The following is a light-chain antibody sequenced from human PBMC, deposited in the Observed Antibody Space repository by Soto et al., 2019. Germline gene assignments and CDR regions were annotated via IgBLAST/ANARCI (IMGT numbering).Light chain of an antibody. J-gene: IGLJ3*02. CDR3: CSYAGGGTVV. CDR2: EDS. Sequence: QSVLTQPASVSGSPGQSITISCTATSSDVGSYNLVSWYQQHPGKAPKVLIYEDSKRPSGVSNRFSGSKSGNTASLTISGLQAEDEADYSCCSYAGGGTVVFGGGTQLTVL. CDR1: SSDVGSYNL. V-gene: IGLV2-23*01.